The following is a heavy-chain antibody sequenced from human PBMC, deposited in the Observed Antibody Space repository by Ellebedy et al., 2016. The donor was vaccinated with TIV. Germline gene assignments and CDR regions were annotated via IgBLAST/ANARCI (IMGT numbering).Heavy chain of an antibody. Sequence: GGSLRLXXAVSGFTFSSYWISWVRQAPGKGLEWVANIKQDGSEKYYVDSVKGRFTISRDNAKNSLYLQMNSLRAEDTAVYYCARERMVRGVTYSAYHGMDVWGQGTTVTVPS. V-gene: IGHV3-7*01. CDR2: IKQDGSEK. CDR1: GFTFSSYW. D-gene: IGHD3-10*01. J-gene: IGHJ6*02. CDR3: ARERMVRGVTYSAYHGMDV.